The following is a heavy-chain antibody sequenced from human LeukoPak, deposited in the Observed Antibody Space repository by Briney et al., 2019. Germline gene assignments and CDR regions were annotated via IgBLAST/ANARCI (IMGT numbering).Heavy chain of an antibody. D-gene: IGHD3-16*01. CDR3: ARDLHGSNWGMGH. J-gene: IGHJ4*02. CDR1: AASLTNTY. V-gene: IGHV4-59*01. Sequence: PPQRLSPTCTLSAASLTNTYCNWIRQPAGNGLGWVGYISYIGYSNYNTSLRPRATKSVDTSKNQLSLSLKSLTPAHPAVSSCARDLHGSNWGMGHWGGGTLATVSS. CDR2: ISYIGYS.